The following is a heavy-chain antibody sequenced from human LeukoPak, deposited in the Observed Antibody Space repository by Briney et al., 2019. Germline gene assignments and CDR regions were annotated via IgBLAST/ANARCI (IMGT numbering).Heavy chain of an antibody. V-gene: IGHV3-21*01. CDR3: ARVFSSGWSAEYFQH. CDR2: ISSSGSYI. J-gene: IGHJ1*01. Sequence: KSGGSLRLSCAASGFTFSNYNMNWVRQAPGKGLEWVSSISSSGSYIYYADSVKGRFTISRDNAKNSLFLQMNSLRAEDTAVYYCARVFSSGWSAEYFQHWGQGTLVTVSS. D-gene: IGHD6-19*01. CDR1: GFTFSNYN.